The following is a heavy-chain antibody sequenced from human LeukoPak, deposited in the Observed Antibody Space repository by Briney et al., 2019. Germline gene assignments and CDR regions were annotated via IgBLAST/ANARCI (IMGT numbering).Heavy chain of an antibody. D-gene: IGHD3-3*01. V-gene: IGHV3-15*01. CDR1: GFTFSNAW. CDR3: TTEKGLTIFGVVDY. CDR2: IKSKTDGGTT. J-gene: IGHJ4*02. Sequence: GGSLRLSCAASGFTFSNAWMSWVRQAPGKGLEWVGRIKSKTDGGTTDYAAPVKGRFTISRDDSKNTLYLQMNSLKTEDTAVCYCTTEKGLTIFGVVDYWGQGTLVTVSS.